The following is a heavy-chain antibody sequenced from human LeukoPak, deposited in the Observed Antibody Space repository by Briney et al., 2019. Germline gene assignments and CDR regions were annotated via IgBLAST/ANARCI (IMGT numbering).Heavy chain of an antibody. D-gene: IGHD6-6*01. J-gene: IGHJ5*02. CDR1: GYTFTGYD. Sequence: ASVKVSCKASGYTFTGYDINWVRQATGQGLEWMGWINPSSGATIYAQKFQGRVTMTRDTFTTTAYMEINSLVSDDTAVYYCARGWQINSSGGFVDPWGQGTLVTVSS. CDR2: INPSSGAT. V-gene: IGHV1-2*02. CDR3: ARGWQINSSGGFVDP.